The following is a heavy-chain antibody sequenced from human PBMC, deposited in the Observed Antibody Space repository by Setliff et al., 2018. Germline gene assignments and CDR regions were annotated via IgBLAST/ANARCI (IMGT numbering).Heavy chain of an antibody. CDR1: GGSFSSYG. D-gene: IGHD5-18*01. CDR2: TIPMFGTT. Sequence: VSCKASGGSFSSYGITWVRQAPGQGLEWMGGTIPMFGTTNYAQKFQGRVTIITDESTSTAYMELSSLTSADTAVYYCAREGVDTRSSTDYRYYMDVWGKGTTVTVSS. V-gene: IGHV1-69*05. CDR3: AREGVDTRSSTDYRYYMDV. J-gene: IGHJ6*03.